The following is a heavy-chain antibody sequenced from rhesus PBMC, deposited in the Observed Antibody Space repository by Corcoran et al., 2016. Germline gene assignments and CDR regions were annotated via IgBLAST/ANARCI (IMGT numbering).Heavy chain of an antibody. CDR1: GFTFSSYG. Sequence: EVQLVGSGGGLVQPGGSLRLSCAASGFTFSSYGMHWVRQAPGKGLEWVAVLSDDGSKQDYAESVKDRFTISRDNSKNMLYRQMNNLKLEDTAVYYCASGLVRYCTGSGCYAIDYWGQGVLVTVSS. J-gene: IGHJ4*01. CDR2: LSDDGSKQ. D-gene: IGHD2-21*01. CDR3: ASGLVRYCTGSGCYAIDY. V-gene: IGHV3-54*02.